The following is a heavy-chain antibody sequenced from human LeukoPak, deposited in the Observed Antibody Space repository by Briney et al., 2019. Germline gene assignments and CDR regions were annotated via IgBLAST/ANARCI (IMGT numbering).Heavy chain of an antibody. Sequence: PSETLSLTCTVSGGSISSSSYYWGWIRQPPGKGLEWIGSIYYSGSTYYNPSLKSRVTISVDTSKNQFSLKLSSVTAADTAVYYCARQLGYCSSTSCYADKVDYWGQGTLVAVSS. V-gene: IGHV4-39*01. J-gene: IGHJ4*02. CDR3: ARQLGYCSSTSCYADKVDY. D-gene: IGHD2-2*01. CDR2: IYYSGST. CDR1: GGSISSSSYY.